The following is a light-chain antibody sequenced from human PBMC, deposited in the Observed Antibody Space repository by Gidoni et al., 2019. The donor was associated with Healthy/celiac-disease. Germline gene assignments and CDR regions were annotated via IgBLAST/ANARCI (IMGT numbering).Light chain of an antibody. CDR1: QSVSSSY. CDR3: QQDYNLPMYT. J-gene: IGKJ2*01. Sequence: ELVMTQSPATLSLSPGERATLSCRASQSVSSSYLSWYQQKPGQAPRLLIYGASTRSTGIPARFSGSGSGTDFTLTISSLQPEDFAVYYCQQDYNLPMYTFGQGTKLEIK. V-gene: IGKV3D-7*01. CDR2: GAS.